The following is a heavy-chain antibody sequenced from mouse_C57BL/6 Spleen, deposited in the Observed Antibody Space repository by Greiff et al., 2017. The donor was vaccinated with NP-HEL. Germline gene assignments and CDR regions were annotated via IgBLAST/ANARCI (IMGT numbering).Heavy chain of an antibody. CDR3: ARWEDPGNY. CDR1: GYAFSSSW. CDR2: IYPGDGDT. Sequence: VQLQQSGPELVKPGASVKISCKASGYAFSSSWMNWVKQRPGTGLEWIGRIYPGDGDTNYNGKFKGKATLTADKSSSTAYMQLSSLTSEDSAVYFCARWEDPGNYWGQGTTLTVSS. J-gene: IGHJ2*01. V-gene: IGHV1-82*01. D-gene: IGHD4-1*01.